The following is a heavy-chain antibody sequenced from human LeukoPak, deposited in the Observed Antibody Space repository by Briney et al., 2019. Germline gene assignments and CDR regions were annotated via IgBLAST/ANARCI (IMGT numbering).Heavy chain of an antibody. CDR1: GGTFSSYA. J-gene: IGHJ4*02. V-gene: IGHV1-69*13. CDR3: ASPGIAVADNDY. CDR2: IIPIFGTA. D-gene: IGHD6-19*01. Sequence: SVKVSYKASGGTFSSYAISWVRQAPGQGLEWMGGIIPIFGTANYAQKFQGRVTITADESTSTAYMELSSLRSEDTAVYYCASPGIAVADNDYWGQGTLVTVSS.